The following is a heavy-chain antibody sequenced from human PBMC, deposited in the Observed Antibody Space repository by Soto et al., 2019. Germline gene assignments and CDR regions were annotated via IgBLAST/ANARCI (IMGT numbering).Heavy chain of an antibody. V-gene: IGHV4-59*08. CDR3: ARRYGVAYDY. CDR1: GGSISSYY. D-gene: IGHD1-20*01. Sequence: QVQLQESGPGLVKPSETLSLTCTVSGGSISSYYWSWIRQPPGKGLEWIGYIYYSGSTNYNPSLRXRVTISVDTSKNQFSLKLSSVTAADTAVYYRARRYGVAYDYWGQGTLVTVSS. J-gene: IGHJ4*02. CDR2: IYYSGST.